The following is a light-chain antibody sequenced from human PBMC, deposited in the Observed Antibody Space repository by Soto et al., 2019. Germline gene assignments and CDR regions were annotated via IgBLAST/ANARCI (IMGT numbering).Light chain of an antibody. CDR1: SSDIGAYNF. CDR3: TSWATSTTMV. V-gene: IGLV2-14*03. CDR2: DVN. J-gene: IGLJ2*01. Sequence: QSALTQPPSASGSPGQSVTISCTGTSSDIGAYNFVSWYQQHPGKAPKLMLYDVNIRPSGVSNRFSGSKSGNTASLTISGLQAEDEADYYCTSWATSTTMVFGGGTQLTVL.